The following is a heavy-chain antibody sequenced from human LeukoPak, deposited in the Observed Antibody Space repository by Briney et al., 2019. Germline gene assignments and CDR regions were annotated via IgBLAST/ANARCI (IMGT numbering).Heavy chain of an antibody. Sequence: VASVKVSCKASGYTFTGYYMHWVRQAPGQRLEWMGWINAGNGNTKYSQKFQGRVTITRDTSASTAYMELSSLRSEDTAVYYCAGGAYSSSRRWYYYGMDVWGQGTTVTVSS. J-gene: IGHJ6*02. CDR3: AGGAYSSSRRWYYYGMDV. CDR2: INAGNGNT. D-gene: IGHD6-13*01. CDR1: GYTFTGYY. V-gene: IGHV1-3*01.